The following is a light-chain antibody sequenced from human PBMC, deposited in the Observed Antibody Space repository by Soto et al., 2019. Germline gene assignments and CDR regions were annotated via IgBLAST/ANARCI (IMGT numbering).Light chain of an antibody. CDR3: QQYGSSLTWT. CDR2: GAS. Sequence: DIVLTQSPGTLSLSPGERATHSCRASQSVSSRYLAWYQHKPGQAPRLLIYGASSRATGIPDRFSGSGSGTDFTLTISRLEPEDFAVYYCQQYGSSLTWTFGQGTKVDIK. CDR1: QSVSSRY. V-gene: IGKV3-20*01. J-gene: IGKJ1*01.